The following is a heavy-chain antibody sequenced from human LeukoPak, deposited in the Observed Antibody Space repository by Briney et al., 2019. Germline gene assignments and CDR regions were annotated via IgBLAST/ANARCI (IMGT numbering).Heavy chain of an antibody. J-gene: IGHJ4*02. Sequence: GGSLRLSCAASGFTFSNYWMSWIRQAPGKGLEWVANIKQDGSEKYYVDSVKGRFTISRDNTKNSLYLQMNSLRAEDTAVYYCASTQTFDYWGRGTLVTVSS. CDR3: ASTQTFDY. CDR1: GFTFSNYW. CDR2: IKQDGSEK. V-gene: IGHV3-7*01.